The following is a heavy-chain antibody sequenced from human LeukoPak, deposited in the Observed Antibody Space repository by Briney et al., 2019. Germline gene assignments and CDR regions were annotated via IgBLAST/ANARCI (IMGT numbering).Heavy chain of an antibody. Sequence: ASVKVSCKASGGTFSSYAISWVRQAPGQGLEWMGGIIPIFGTANYAQKFQGRVTITADESTSTAYMELSSLRSEDTAVYYCARYESYSDYFDYWGQGTLVTVSS. D-gene: IGHD4-11*01. CDR2: IIPIFGTA. CDR3: ARYESYSDYFDY. CDR1: GGTFSSYA. V-gene: IGHV1-69*13. J-gene: IGHJ4*02.